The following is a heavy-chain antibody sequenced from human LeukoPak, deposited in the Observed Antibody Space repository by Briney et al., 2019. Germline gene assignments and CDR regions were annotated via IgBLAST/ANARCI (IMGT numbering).Heavy chain of an antibody. CDR2: ISSSSSYI. D-gene: IGHD3-22*01. J-gene: IGHJ4*02. CDR3: AKAQGPYYYDSSGD. CDR1: GFTFSSYS. Sequence: GGSLRLSCAASGFTFSSYSMNWVRQAPGKGLEWVSSISSSSSYIYYADSVKGRFTISRDNAKNSLYLQMNSLRAEDTAVYYCAKAQGPYYYDSSGDWGQGTLVTVSS. V-gene: IGHV3-21*01.